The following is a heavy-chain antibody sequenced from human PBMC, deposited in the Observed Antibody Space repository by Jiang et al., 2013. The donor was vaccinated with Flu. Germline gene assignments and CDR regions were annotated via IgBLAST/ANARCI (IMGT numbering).Heavy chain of an antibody. CDR3: ARDYSTRYDSSGYQFQH. D-gene: IGHD3-22*01. CDR1: SSYT. J-gene: IGHJ1*01. Sequence: SSYTISWVRTGPSDKGVEWMGRIIPILGIANYAQKFQGRVTITADKSTSTAYMELSSLRSEDTAVYYCARDYSTRYDSSGYQFQHWGQGTLVTVSS. V-gene: IGHV1-69*04. CDR2: IIPILGIA.